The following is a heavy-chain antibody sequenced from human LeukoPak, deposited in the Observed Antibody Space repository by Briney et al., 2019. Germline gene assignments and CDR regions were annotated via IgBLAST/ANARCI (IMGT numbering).Heavy chain of an antibody. CDR2: IYYSGST. D-gene: IGHD3-10*01. V-gene: IGHV4-39*01. CDR1: GGSISRGTYY. CDR3: ARHFRGYYYDAFXX. J-gene: IGHJ3*02. Sequence: PSETLSLTCTVSGGSISRGTYYWGWIRQPPGKGLEWNGSIYYSGSTHHNPTLKSRGTIPIDTPKTEFSLKLTSVTAADTAVYYCARHFRGYYYDAFXXWGQXTMXT.